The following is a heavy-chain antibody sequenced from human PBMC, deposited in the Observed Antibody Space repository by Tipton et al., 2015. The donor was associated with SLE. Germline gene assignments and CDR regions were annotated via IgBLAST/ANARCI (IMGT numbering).Heavy chain of an antibody. CDR1: GFTFSSYD. CDR3: AKEKDSSGWYYFDY. D-gene: IGHD6-19*01. CDR2: IGTAGDT. Sequence: SLRLSCAASGFTFSSYDMHWVRQATGKGLEWVSAIGTAGDTYYPGSVKGRFTISRDNSKNTLYLQMNSLGAEDTAVYYCAKEKDSSGWYYFDYWGQGTLVTVSS. J-gene: IGHJ4*02. V-gene: IGHV3-13*04.